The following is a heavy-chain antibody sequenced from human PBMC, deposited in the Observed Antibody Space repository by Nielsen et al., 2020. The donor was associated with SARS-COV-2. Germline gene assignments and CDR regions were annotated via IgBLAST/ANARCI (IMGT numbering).Heavy chain of an antibody. Sequence: ASVKVSCKVSGYTLTELSMYWVRQAPGNGFEWMGGFDPEDGETTYAQKFQGRVTMTRDTSTSAVYMELSSLRSEDTAVYYCARGPIFGVVSPGYWGQGTLVTVSS. J-gene: IGHJ4*02. CDR1: GYTLTELS. D-gene: IGHD3-3*01. V-gene: IGHV1-24*01. CDR2: FDPEDGET. CDR3: ARGPIFGVVSPGY.